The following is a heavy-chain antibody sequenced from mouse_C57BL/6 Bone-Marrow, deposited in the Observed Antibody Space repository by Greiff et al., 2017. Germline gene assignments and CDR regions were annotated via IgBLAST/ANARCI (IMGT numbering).Heavy chain of an antibody. J-gene: IGHJ3*01. V-gene: IGHV1-81*01. Sequence: VQLQQSGAELARPGASVKLSCKASGYTFTSYGISWVKQRTGQGLEWIGEIYPRSGDTNYTEKFKGKATLTADKSSSTAYMELSSLKSEDSAGDFCARRGVGAWFDVWGQGTLVTVSA. CDR3: ARRGVGAWFDV. CDR1: GYTFTSYG. CDR2: IYPRSGDT.